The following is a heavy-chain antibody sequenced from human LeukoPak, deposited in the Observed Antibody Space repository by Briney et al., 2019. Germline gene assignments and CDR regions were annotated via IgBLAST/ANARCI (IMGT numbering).Heavy chain of an antibody. D-gene: IGHD1-26*01. Sequence: ASVKVSCMPSRYTFTSYGISWVRQAPGQGLEWMGWICAYNGNTNYAQKLQGRVTMTTDTSTSTAYMELRSLRADETAVYCCARAYRRGGSYPVDYWGQGTLVTVSS. CDR1: RYTFTSYG. J-gene: IGHJ4*02. V-gene: IGHV1-18*01. CDR2: ICAYNGNT. CDR3: ARAYRRGGSYPVDY.